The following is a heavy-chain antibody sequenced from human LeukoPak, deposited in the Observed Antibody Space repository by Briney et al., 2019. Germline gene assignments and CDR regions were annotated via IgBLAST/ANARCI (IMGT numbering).Heavy chain of an antibody. V-gene: IGHV4-59*01. Sequence: SETLSLTCTVSGASISNYSWSWIRQPPGKGLEWLGYIYPSGSTYYNPSLKSRVTISADADKSQFSLKLRSVTAADTAVYYCARDQISTTWYGAFDIWGQGTMVSVSS. D-gene: IGHD6-13*01. J-gene: IGHJ3*02. CDR1: GASISNYS. CDR2: IYPSGST. CDR3: ARDQISTTWYGAFDI.